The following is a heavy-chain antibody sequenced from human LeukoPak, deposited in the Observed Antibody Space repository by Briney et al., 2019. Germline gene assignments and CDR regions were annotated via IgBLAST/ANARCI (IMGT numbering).Heavy chain of an antibody. Sequence: PSETLSLTCTVSGGSISSYYWSWIRQPPGKGLEWIGDIYYSGSTNYNPSLKSRVTISVDTSKNQFSLKLSSVTAADTAVYYCARGTQYYYDSSGYQGFDYWGQGTLVTVSS. V-gene: IGHV4-59*01. CDR1: GGSISSYY. CDR3: ARGTQYYYDSSGYQGFDY. CDR2: IYYSGST. D-gene: IGHD3-22*01. J-gene: IGHJ4*02.